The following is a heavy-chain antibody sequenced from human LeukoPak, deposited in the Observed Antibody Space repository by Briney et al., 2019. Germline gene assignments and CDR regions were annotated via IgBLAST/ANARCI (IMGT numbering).Heavy chain of an antibody. J-gene: IGHJ4*02. Sequence: ASVKVSCKASGYTFTSYDINWVRQATGQGLEWMVWMNPNSGNTGYAQKFQGRVSMTRNTSISTAYMELSSLRSEDTAVYYCARALRGVYYDSSGYSYWGQGTLVTVSS. CDR1: GYTFTSYD. CDR2: MNPNSGNT. CDR3: ARALRGVYYDSSGYSY. V-gene: IGHV1-8*01. D-gene: IGHD3-22*01.